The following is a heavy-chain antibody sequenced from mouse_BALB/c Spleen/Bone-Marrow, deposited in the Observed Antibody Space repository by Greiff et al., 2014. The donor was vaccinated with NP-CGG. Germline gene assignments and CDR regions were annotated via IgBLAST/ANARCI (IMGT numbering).Heavy chain of an antibody. V-gene: IGHV1-39*01. CDR2: IDPYYGTT. Sequence: VQLQQPGPELEKPGASVKISCKASGHSFTGYNMNWVKQSHGKSLEWIGNIDPYYGTTTFNQKLKDKATFTVDKSSSTAYMQLKSLTSEDSAVYYCTRSRAYFRDWFAYWGQGTLVTVSA. CDR3: TRSRAYFRDWFAY. J-gene: IGHJ3*01. D-gene: IGHD2-14*01. CDR1: GHSFTGYN.